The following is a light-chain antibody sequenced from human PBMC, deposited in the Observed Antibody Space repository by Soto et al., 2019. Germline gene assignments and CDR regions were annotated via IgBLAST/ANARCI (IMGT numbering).Light chain of an antibody. CDR1: QSVSSN. CDR2: GAS. Sequence: EIVMTQSPATLSVSPGERATLSCRASQSVSSNLAWYQQKPGQAPRLLIYGASTRATGIPARFSGSGSGTEFPLTISSQQSEDFAVYYCQQYNNWPPYTFGQGTKLEIK. J-gene: IGKJ2*01. V-gene: IGKV3-15*01. CDR3: QQYNNWPPYT.